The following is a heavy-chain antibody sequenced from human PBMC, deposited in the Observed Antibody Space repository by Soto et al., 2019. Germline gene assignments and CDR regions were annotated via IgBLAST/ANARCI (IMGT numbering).Heavy chain of an antibody. J-gene: IGHJ5*02. V-gene: IGHV5-51*01. CDR3: ARKDKSGYFNWFDP. CDR2: IFPSDSDT. CDR1: GYRFTSYW. D-gene: IGHD3-22*01. Sequence: GESLKISCRTSGYRFTSYWIAWVRQMPGKGLEWMGIIFPSDSDTRYSPSFQGQVTISADRSTSTVFLQWASLKASDTAVYFCARKDKSGYFNWFDPWGQATLVTV.